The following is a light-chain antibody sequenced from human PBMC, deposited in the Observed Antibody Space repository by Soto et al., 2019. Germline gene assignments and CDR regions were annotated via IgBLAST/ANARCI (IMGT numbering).Light chain of an antibody. CDR1: QGIANS. CDR2: AAS. J-gene: IGKJ1*01. V-gene: IGKV1-27*01. Sequence: DIQMTQSPSSLSVSVGDRVSITCRASQGIANSLAWFQQKPGKPPKLLIYAASTLQSGVPSRFSGSGSGTEFTLTISSLQPEDVATFYCQKYNSVPQTFGQGTKVDIK. CDR3: QKYNSVPQT.